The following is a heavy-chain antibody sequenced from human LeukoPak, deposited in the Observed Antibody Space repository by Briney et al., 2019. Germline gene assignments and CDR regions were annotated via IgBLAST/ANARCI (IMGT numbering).Heavy chain of an antibody. J-gene: IGHJ4*02. D-gene: IGHD6-6*01. V-gene: IGHV3-74*01. CDR1: GVTFSQSW. Sequence: GSLRLSCVVSGVTFSQSWMHWVRQVPGKGLVWVSRLNTDGRNTIYAGSVKGRFTISRDNAKNTLYLQLNSLRAEDTAVYYCARDQSIAGPTTADYWGKGTLVSLSS. CDR2: LNTDGRNT. CDR3: ARDQSIAGPTTADY.